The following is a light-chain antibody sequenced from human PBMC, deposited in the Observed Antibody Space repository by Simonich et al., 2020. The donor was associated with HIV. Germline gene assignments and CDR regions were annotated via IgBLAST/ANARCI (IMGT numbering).Light chain of an antibody. CDR2: KDS. J-gene: IGLJ3*02. Sequence: SYELTQPSSVSVSPGQTARITCSGDVLAKKYVRWFQQKPGQAPVLVIYKDSERPSGIPERFSGSSSGTTVTLTISAAQDEDEADYYCYSAADNNLGVFGGGTKLTVL. CDR3: YSAADNNLGV. V-gene: IGLV3-27*01. CDR1: VLAKKY.